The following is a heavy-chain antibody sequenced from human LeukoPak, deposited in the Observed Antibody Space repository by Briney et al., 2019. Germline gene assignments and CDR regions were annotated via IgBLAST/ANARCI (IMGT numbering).Heavy chain of an antibody. CDR2: IYYSGST. CDR3: ARASWYYGSGSYSVDY. J-gene: IGHJ4*02. V-gene: IGHV4-39*07. Sequence: PSGTLSLTCTVSGGSISSSSYYWGWIRQPPGKGLEWIGSIYYSGSTYYNPSLKSRVTISVDTSKNQFSLKLSSVTAADTAVYYCARASWYYGSGSYSVDYWGQGTLVTVSS. D-gene: IGHD3-10*01. CDR1: GGSISSSSYY.